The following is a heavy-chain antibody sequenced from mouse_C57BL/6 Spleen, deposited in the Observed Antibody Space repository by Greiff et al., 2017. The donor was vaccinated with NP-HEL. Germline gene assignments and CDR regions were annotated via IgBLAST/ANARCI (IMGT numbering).Heavy chain of an antibody. D-gene: IGHD2-3*01. V-gene: IGHV5-4*01. CDR1: GFTFSSYA. J-gene: IGHJ4*01. CDR3: ARDHDVLGAMDY. Sequence: EVHLVESGGGLVKPGGSLKLSCAASGFTFSSYAMSWVRQTPEKRLEWVATISDGGSYTYYPDNVKGRFTISRDNAKNNLYLQMSHLKSEDTAMYYCARDHDVLGAMDYWGQGTSVTVSS. CDR2: ISDGGSYT.